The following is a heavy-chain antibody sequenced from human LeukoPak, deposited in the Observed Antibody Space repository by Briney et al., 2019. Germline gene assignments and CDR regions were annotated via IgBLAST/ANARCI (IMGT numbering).Heavy chain of an antibody. J-gene: IGHJ4*02. V-gene: IGHV3-48*03. CDR3: ARGRYSSGWYCFDY. CDR2: ISSSGSYI. CDR1: GFTFSSYE. Sequence: PGGSLRLSCAASGFTFSSYEMNWVRQAPGEGLEWVSYISSSGSYIYYADSVKGRFTISRDNAKNSLYLQMNSLRAEDTAVYYCARGRYSSGWYCFDYWGQGTLVTVSS. D-gene: IGHD6-19*01.